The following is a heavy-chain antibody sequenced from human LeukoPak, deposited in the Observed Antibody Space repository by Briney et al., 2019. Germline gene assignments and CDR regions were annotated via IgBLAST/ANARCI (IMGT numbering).Heavy chain of an antibody. D-gene: IGHD2-15*01. CDR3: AKDIVRGDCSSGSCYPLDP. CDR1: GFIVSSSY. V-gene: IGHV3-53*01. J-gene: IGHJ5*02. CDR2: IYTDGST. Sequence: GGSLRLSCAASGFIVSSSYMSWVRQPPGKGLEWVSGIYTDGSTYYADSAKGRFTISRDNSKNTLYLQMNSLRADDTAVYYCAKDIVRGDCSSGSCYPLDPWGQGTLVTVSS.